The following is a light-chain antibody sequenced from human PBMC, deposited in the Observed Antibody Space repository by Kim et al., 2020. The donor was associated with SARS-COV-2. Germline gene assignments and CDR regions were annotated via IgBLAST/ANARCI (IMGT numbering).Light chain of an antibody. J-gene: IGLJ2*01. CDR3: NSRDSNDNVV. CDR2: GKN. V-gene: IGLV3-19*01. CDR1: SVRSYY. Sequence: ALVHTVRSTCKGDSVRSYYATWYQQKPGQAPILVNYGKNNRPSGIPDRFSGSSSGKTASLTITGTQAGDESDYYCNSRDSNDNVVFGGGTQLTVL.